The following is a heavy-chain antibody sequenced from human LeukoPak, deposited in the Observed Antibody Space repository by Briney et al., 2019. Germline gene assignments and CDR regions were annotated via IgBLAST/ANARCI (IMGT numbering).Heavy chain of an antibody. Sequence: GGCLRLSCAASGFTVSTNYMSWVRQAPGKGLEWVSVIYSGGSTYYADSVKGRFTISRDNSKNTLYLQMNSLRAEDTAVYYCAKDPPDYGVDAFDLWGQGTMVTVSS. V-gene: IGHV3-66*01. CDR2: IYSGGST. J-gene: IGHJ3*01. D-gene: IGHD4-17*01. CDR3: AKDPPDYGVDAFDL. CDR1: GFTVSTNY.